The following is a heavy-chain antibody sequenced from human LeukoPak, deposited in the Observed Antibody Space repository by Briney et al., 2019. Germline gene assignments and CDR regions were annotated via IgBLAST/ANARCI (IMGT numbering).Heavy chain of an antibody. CDR2: IYFDGRT. V-gene: IGHV4-39*01. CDR1: GDSINNQDFF. D-gene: IGHD6-13*01. CDR3: ARLKRSSSPHRYYFGY. J-gene: IGHJ4*02. Sequence: SETLSLTYTVPGDSINNQDFFWGWVRQPPGMGLEWIASIYFDGRTYYNPSLRSRVTLSVDTSKNQFYLQLSSVTAADTAVFYCARLKRSSSPHRYYFGYWGQGTLVTVSS.